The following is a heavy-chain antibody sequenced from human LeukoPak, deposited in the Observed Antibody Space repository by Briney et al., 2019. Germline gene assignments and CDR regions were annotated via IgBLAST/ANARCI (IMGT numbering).Heavy chain of an antibody. CDR2: ISWNSGNI. V-gene: IGHV3-9*01. CDR3: AKDQTYEGSGSLNAFDI. Sequence: GGSLRLSCAASGFTFDDYAMHWVRQAPGKGLEWVSGISWNSGNIDYADSVKGRFTISRDNSKNTLYLQINSLRAEDTAVYYCAKDQTYEGSGSLNAFDIWGQGTMVTVSS. D-gene: IGHD1-26*01. J-gene: IGHJ3*02. CDR1: GFTFDDYA.